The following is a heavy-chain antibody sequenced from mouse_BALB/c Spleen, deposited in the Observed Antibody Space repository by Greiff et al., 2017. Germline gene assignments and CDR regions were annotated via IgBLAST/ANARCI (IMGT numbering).Heavy chain of an antibody. V-gene: IGHV7-1*02. CDR2: SRNKANDYTT. Sequence: EVKLMESGGGLVQPGGSLRLSCATSGFTFSDFYMEWVRQPPGKRLEWIAASRNKANDYTTEYSASVKGRFIVSRDTSQSILYLQMNALRAEDTAIYYCARSIYYGNYWYFDVWGAGTTVTVSS. CDR1: GFTFSDFY. D-gene: IGHD2-1*01. J-gene: IGHJ1*01. CDR3: ARSIYYGNYWYFDV.